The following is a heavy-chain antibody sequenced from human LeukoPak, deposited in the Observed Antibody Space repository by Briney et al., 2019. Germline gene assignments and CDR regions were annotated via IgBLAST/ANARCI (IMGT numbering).Heavy chain of an antibody. CDR1: GYTFTSYG. V-gene: IGHV1-18*01. CDR3: ARDHEYCSGGSCDIYYYYGMDV. J-gene: IGHJ6*02. D-gene: IGHD2-15*01. CDR2: ISAYNGNT. Sequence: ASVKASCKASGYTFTSYGISWVRQAPGQGLEWMGWISAYNGNTNYAQKLQGRVTMTTDTSTSTAYMELRSLRSDDTAVYYCARDHEYCSGGSCDIYYYYGMDVWGQGTTVTVSS.